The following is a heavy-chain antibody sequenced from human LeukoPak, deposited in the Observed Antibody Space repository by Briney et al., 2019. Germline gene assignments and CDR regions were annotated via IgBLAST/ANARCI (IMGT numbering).Heavy chain of an antibody. Sequence: GGSLRLSCAASGFTFDDYAMHWVRHAPGKGLEWVSGISWNSGSIGYADSAKGRFTISRDNAKNSLYLQMNSLRAEDTAIYYCARDLSVGAKPDLGFDYWGQGTLVTVSS. J-gene: IGHJ4*02. CDR1: GFTFDDYA. V-gene: IGHV3-9*01. CDR2: ISWNSGSI. D-gene: IGHD1-26*01. CDR3: ARDLSVGAKPDLGFDY.